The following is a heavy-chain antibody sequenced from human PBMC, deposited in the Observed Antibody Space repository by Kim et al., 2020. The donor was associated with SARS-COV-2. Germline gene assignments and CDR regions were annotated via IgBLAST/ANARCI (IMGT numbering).Heavy chain of an antibody. Sequence: GGSLRLSCAASGFTFSSYDMHWVRQATGKGLEWVSAIGTAGDTYYPGSVKGRFTISRENAKNSLYLQMNSLRAGDTAVYYCARYGGSHYYYYGMDVWGQGTTVTVSS. CDR2: IGTAGDT. J-gene: IGHJ6*02. V-gene: IGHV3-13*01. D-gene: IGHD2-15*01. CDR3: ARYGGSHYYYYGMDV. CDR1: GFTFSSYD.